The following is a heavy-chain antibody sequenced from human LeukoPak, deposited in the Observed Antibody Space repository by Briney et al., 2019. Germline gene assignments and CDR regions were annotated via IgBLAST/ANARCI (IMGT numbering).Heavy chain of an antibody. D-gene: IGHD6-19*01. CDR2: IKQDGSEK. CDR1: GFTFSSYW. J-gene: IGHJ4*02. V-gene: IGHV3-7*01. CDR3: ARKQWPLSHPFDY. Sequence: PGGSLRLSCAASGFTFSSYWMSWVRQAPGKGLEWVANIKQDGSEKYYVDSVKGRFTISRDNAKNSLYLQMNSLRAEDTAVYYCARKQWPLSHPFDYWGQGTLVTVSS.